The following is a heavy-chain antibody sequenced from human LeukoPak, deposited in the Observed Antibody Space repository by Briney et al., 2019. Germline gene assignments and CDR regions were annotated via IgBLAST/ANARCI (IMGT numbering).Heavy chain of an antibody. Sequence: ASVKVSCKASGYTFTSYGISWVRQAPGQGLEWMGWISAYNGNTNYAQKLQGRVTMTTDTSTSTAYMELRSLRAEDTAVYYCAKDRDSIAVAGTFDYWGQGTLVTVSS. D-gene: IGHD6-19*01. CDR3: AKDRDSIAVAGTFDY. J-gene: IGHJ4*02. CDR2: ISAYNGNT. CDR1: GYTFTSYG. V-gene: IGHV1-18*01.